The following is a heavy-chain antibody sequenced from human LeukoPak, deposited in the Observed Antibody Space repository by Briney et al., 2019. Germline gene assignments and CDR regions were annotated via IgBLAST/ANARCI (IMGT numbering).Heavy chain of an antibody. J-gene: IGHJ6*02. CDR3: ARLRTAAAGHYYYGMDV. CDR2: IYPGDSDT. D-gene: IGHD6-13*01. Sequence: GESLKISCKGSGYSFTSYWIGWVRQMPGKGLEWMGIIYPGDSDTRYSPSFQGQVTISADKSISTAYLQWSSLKASDTGTYYCARLRTAAAGHYYYGMDVWGQGTTVTVSS. CDR1: GYSFTSYW. V-gene: IGHV5-51*01.